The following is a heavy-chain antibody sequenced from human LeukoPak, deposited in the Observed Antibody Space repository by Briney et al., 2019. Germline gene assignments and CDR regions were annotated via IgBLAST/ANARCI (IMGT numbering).Heavy chain of an antibody. CDR3: ARDTYNYGSSAYYFDY. Sequence: SETLSLTCTVSGGSISSYYWSWIRQPAGKGLEWIGRIHTSGSTNYNPSLKSRVTMSVDTSKNQFSLKLSSVTAADTAVYYCARDTYNYGSSAYYFDYWGQGTLVTVSS. D-gene: IGHD3-10*01. V-gene: IGHV4-4*07. CDR1: GGSISSYY. J-gene: IGHJ4*02. CDR2: IHTSGST.